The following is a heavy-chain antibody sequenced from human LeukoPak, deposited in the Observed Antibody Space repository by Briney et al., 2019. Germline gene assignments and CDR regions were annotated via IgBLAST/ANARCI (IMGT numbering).Heavy chain of an antibody. CDR2: IYPGDSNT. J-gene: IGHJ3*02. Sequence: GESLKISCKGSGYSFANYWIGWVRQMPGRGLEWMGFIYPGDSNTRNSPSFQGLVTISADKSISTAYLQWSSLKASDTAMYYCARGGDSADAFDIWGQGTMVTVSS. D-gene: IGHD2-21*02. CDR3: ARGGDSADAFDI. CDR1: GYSFANYW. V-gene: IGHV5-51*01.